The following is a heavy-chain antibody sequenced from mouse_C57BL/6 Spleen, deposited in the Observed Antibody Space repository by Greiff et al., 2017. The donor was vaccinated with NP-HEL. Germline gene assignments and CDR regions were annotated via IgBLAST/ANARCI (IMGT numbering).Heavy chain of an antibody. Sequence: EVKLQESGPELVKPGASVKISCKASGYSFTGYYMNWVKQSPEKSLEWIGEINPSTGGTTYNQKFKAKATLTVDKSSSTAYMQLKSLTSEDSAVYYCARAMVTSWYFDVWGTGTTVTVSS. J-gene: IGHJ1*03. CDR1: GYSFTGYY. V-gene: IGHV1-42*01. CDR3: ARAMVTSWYFDV. D-gene: IGHD2-2*01. CDR2: INPSTGGT.